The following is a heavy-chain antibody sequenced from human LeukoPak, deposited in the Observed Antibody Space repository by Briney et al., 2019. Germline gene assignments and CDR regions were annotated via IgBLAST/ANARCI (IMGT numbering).Heavy chain of an antibody. Sequence: SGGSLRLSCAASGFTFSGYSMNWVRQAPGKGLEWVSYISSSSSTISYADSVKGRFTVSRDNAKNSLYLQMNSLRDEDTAVYFCARGGYCGGATCYDYWGQGTLVTVFS. CDR1: GFTFSGYS. V-gene: IGHV3-48*02. CDR3: ARGGYCGGATCYDY. J-gene: IGHJ4*02. D-gene: IGHD2-21*01. CDR2: ISSSSSTI.